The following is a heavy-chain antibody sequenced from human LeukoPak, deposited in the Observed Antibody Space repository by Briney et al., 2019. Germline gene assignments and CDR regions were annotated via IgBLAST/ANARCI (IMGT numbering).Heavy chain of an antibody. Sequence: GGSLSLSCAASGFTFSSYAMSWVRQAPGKGLEWVSAISGSGGSTYYADSVKGRFTISRDNSKNTLYLQMNSLRAEDTAVYYCAKDPDYGDYGRFDYWGQGTLVTVSS. CDR2: ISGSGGST. V-gene: IGHV3-23*01. CDR3: AKDPDYGDYGRFDY. CDR1: GFTFSSYA. J-gene: IGHJ4*02. D-gene: IGHD4-17*01.